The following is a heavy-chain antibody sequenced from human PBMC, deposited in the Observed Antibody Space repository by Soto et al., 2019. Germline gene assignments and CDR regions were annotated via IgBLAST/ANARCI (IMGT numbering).Heavy chain of an antibody. V-gene: IGHV5-51*01. CDR3: ARSRRGAYSSGWYSPSGYYNYGIDV. CDR1: GYIFTDHC. CDR2: ICPGYSNI. Sequence: PGESLKISCKGSGYIFTDHCIVWVRQMAGKGLEWVGIICPGYSNIIYSPSVQGQVTISAGTSISTAYLQWTSLKASDTAMYYCARSRRGAYSSGWYSPSGYYNYGIDVWGQGTKVTVSS. J-gene: IGHJ6*02. D-gene: IGHD6-19*01.